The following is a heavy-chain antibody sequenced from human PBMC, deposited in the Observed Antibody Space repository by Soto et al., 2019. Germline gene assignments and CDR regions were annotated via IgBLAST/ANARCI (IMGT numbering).Heavy chain of an antibody. CDR3: AREDRDRETGLVPAAIDGMDV. CDR1: GGTFSRYS. D-gene: IGHD2-2*01. J-gene: IGHJ6*02. V-gene: IGHV1-69*08. Sequence: QVQLVQSRAEVKKPGSSVNVSCKASGGTFSRYSITWVRQAPGHGLEWIGRIIPIFGIASYAQKFQGRVTITADESTSTAYMELSSLRSDDTAVYYCAREDRDRETGLVPAAIDGMDVWGQGTTVTVSS. CDR2: IIPIFGIA.